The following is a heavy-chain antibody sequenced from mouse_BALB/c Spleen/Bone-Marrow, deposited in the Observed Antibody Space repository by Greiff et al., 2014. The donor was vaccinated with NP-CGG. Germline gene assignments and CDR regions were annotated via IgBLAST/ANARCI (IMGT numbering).Heavy chain of an antibody. CDR2: IDPANGNT. CDR1: GFNIKDTY. Sequence: LVESGAELVKPGASVKLSCTASGFNIKDTYMPWVKQRPEQGLEWIGRIDPANGNTKYDPKFQGKAAITADTSSNTAYLQLSSLTSEDTAVYYCARSLYGYTATFDYWGQGTTLTVSS. V-gene: IGHV14-3*02. CDR3: ARSLYGYTATFDY. J-gene: IGHJ2*01. D-gene: IGHD1-2*01.